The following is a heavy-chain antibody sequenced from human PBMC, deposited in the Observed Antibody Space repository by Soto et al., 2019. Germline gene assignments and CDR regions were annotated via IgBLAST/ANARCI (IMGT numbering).Heavy chain of an antibody. CDR1: GFTFSSYG. CDR3: AKSTFTVTRLVDY. CDR2: ISGSGGST. D-gene: IGHD4-17*01. V-gene: IGHV3-23*04. Sequence: VQLVESGGGVVQPGRSLRLSCAASGFTFSSYGMHWVRQAPGKGLEWVAAISGSGGSTYYADSVKGRFTISRDNSKNTLYLQMNSLRAEDTAVYYCAKSTFTVTRLVDYWGQGTLVTVSS. J-gene: IGHJ4*02.